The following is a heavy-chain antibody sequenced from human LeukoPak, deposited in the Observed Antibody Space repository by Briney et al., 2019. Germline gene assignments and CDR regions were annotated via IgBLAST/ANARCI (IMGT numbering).Heavy chain of an antibody. CDR1: TFTFNNHG. D-gene: IGHD6-19*01. J-gene: IGHJ4*02. CDR2: IASDGGVK. CDR3: AKRSGYTTGWFFDF. V-gene: IGHV3-30*18. Sequence: GGSLRLSCVTSTFTFNNHGMHWVRQAPGKGLEWVAVIASDGGVKHYANSVKGRFVLFRDDSKNTLYLQMNNLIVDDTAVYYCAKRSGYTTGWFFDFWGQGTLVTVSS.